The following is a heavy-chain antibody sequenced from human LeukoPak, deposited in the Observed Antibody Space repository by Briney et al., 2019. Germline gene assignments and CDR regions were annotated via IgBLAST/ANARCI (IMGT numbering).Heavy chain of an antibody. J-gene: IGHJ4*02. CDR1: GYTFTDYY. V-gene: IGHV1-2*02. CDR2: INPNSGGT. Sequence: ASVNVSCKASGYTFTDYYMHWVRQAPGQGLEWMGWINPNSGGTNYAQKFQGRVTMTRDTSISTAYMELSRLRSAHTAVYYCARTRDPHDYWGQGTLVTVSS. CDR3: ARTRDPHDY.